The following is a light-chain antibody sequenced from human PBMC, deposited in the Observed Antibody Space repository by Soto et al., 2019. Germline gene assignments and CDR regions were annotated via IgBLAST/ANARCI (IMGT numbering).Light chain of an antibody. V-gene: IGKV3-11*01. CDR2: VAS. Sequence: EIVLTQSPATLSLSPGERATLSWRASQSVSSYLAWFQQKPGQAPRLLIYVASNRATGIPARFSGSGSGTDFTLTISSLEPEDFAVYYCQQRSKWPLTFGQGTRLEIK. CDR3: QQRSKWPLT. CDR1: QSVSSY. J-gene: IGKJ5*01.